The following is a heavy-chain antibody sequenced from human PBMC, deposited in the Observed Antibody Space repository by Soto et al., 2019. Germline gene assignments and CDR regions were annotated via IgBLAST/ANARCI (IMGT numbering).Heavy chain of an antibody. Sequence: QVQLQESGPGLVKPSQTLSLTCTVSGGSISSGDYYWSWIRQPPGKGLEWIGYIYYSGSTYYNPSLKSRVTISVDTSKNQFSLKLSSVTAADTAVYYCARDPTYYDSSGYYGYWGQGTLVTVSS. CDR2: IYYSGST. CDR3: ARDPTYYDSSGYYGY. V-gene: IGHV4-30-4*01. D-gene: IGHD3-22*01. J-gene: IGHJ4*02. CDR1: GGSISSGDYY.